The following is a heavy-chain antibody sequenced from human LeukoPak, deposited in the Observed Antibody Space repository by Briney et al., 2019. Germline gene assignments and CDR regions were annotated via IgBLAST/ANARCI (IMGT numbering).Heavy chain of an antibody. CDR2: FDPEDCET. D-gene: IGHD3-10*01. CDR3: ATDLEGSGSSGRYYYYGMDV. CDR1: GYTLTELF. Sequence: SVNVSCKVSGYTLTELFIHWVRQAPGKGLDWMGGFDPEDCETIYVQKFQGRVTMTEDTSTNTAYMELSSLRSEDTAVYYCATDLEGSGSSGRYYYYGMDVWGKGTTVTVSS. V-gene: IGHV1-24*01. J-gene: IGHJ6*04.